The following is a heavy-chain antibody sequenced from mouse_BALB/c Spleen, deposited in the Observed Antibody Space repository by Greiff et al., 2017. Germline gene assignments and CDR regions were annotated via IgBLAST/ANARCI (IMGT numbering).Heavy chain of an antibody. CDR2: INPNNGGT. D-gene: IGHD2-14*01. CDR3: ARDYRYDGYYFDY. V-gene: IGHV1-18*01. J-gene: IGHJ2*01. Sequence: EVQLQQSGPELVKPGASVKIPCKASGYTFTDYNMDWVKQSHGKSLEWIGDINPNNGGTNYNQKFKGKATLTVDKSSSTAYMELRSLTSEDTAVYYCARDYRYDGYYFDYWGQGTTLTVSS. CDR1: GYTFTDYN.